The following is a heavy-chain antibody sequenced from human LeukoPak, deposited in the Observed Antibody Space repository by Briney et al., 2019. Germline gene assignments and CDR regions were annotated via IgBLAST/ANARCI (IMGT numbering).Heavy chain of an antibody. CDR3: ASHGAAPYAFDI. D-gene: IGHD6-13*01. CDR2: IYDSGST. V-gene: IGHV4-59*12. CDR1: GGSISSYY. Sequence: SETLSLTCTVSGGSISSYYWSWIRQPPGKGLEWIGYIYDSGSTYYNPSLKSRVTISVDRSKNRFSLKLSSVTAADTAVYYCASHGAAPYAFDIWGQGTMVTVSS. J-gene: IGHJ3*02.